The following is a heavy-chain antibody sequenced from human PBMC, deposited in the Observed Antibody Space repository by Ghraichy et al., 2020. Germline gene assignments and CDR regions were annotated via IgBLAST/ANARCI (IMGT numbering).Heavy chain of an antibody. V-gene: IGHV3-23*01. CDR2: ISGSGGST. D-gene: IGHD5-24*01. CDR3: AKVRSRDGYKPTLGALDY. J-gene: IGHJ4*02. CDR1: GFTFSSYA. Sequence: GALRLSCAASGFTFSSYAMSWVRQAPGKGLEWVSAISGSGGSTYYADSVKGRFTISRDNSKNTLYLQMNSLRAEDTAVYYCAKVRSRDGYKPTLGALDYWGQGTLVTVSS.